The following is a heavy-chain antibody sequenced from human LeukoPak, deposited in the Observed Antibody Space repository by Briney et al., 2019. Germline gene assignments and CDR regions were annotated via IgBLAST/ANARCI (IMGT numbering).Heavy chain of an antibody. CDR2: IKQDGSEK. J-gene: IGHJ5*02. D-gene: IGHD3-10*01. CDR1: GFTFSSYT. CDR3: ARPLMYYYGSETYFWFDP. Sequence: GGSLRLSCVASGFTFSSYTLNWVRQAPGKGLEWVANIKQDGSEKYYVDSVKGRFTISRDNAKNSLSLQMNNLRAEDTAVYYCARPLMYYYGSETYFWFDPWGQGTLVTVSS. V-gene: IGHV3-7*01.